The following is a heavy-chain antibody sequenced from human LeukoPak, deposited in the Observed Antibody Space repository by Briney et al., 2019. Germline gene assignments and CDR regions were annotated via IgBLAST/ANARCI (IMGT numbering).Heavy chain of an antibody. D-gene: IGHD1-7*01. Sequence: GGSLRLSCAASGFTFSSYGMHWVRQAPGKGLEWVAFIRSDGSNIYYADSVKGRFTISRDNSQNTLYLQMNSLKTEDTAVYYCAKFHITGTTPSYFDYWGQGTLVAVSS. CDR1: GFTFSSYG. CDR2: IRSDGSNI. V-gene: IGHV3-30*02. J-gene: IGHJ4*02. CDR3: AKFHITGTTPSYFDY.